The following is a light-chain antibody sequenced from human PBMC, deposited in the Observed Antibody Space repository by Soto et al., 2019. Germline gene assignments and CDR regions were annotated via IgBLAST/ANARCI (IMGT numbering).Light chain of an antibody. V-gene: IGKV3-11*01. J-gene: IGKJ5*01. CDR2: DAS. CDR1: QSVSSY. Sequence: DIMLTHSPASLSLSSCETVTISWRASQSVSSYLAWYQQKPGKAPRLLIYDASNRATGIPARFSGSGSGTDFTLTISSLQPEDFAIYFCQQRSNWPITFGQGTRLEIK. CDR3: QQRSNWPIT.